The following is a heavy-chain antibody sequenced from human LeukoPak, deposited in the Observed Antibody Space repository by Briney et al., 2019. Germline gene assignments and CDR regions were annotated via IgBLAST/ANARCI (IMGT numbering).Heavy chain of an antibody. Sequence: GGSLRLSCAACGFTFSSYAMSWVRQAPGKGLEWVSAISGSGGSTYYADSVKGRYTIPRDNSKNTLYLQMNSLRAEDTADYYCAKDRNIAARPFDYWGQGTLVTVSS. J-gene: IGHJ4*02. V-gene: IGHV3-23*01. CDR3: AKDRNIAARPFDY. D-gene: IGHD6-6*01. CDR1: GFTFSSYA. CDR2: ISGSGGST.